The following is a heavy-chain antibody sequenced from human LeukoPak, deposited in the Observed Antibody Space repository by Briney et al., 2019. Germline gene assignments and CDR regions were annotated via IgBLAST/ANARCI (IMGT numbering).Heavy chain of an antibody. CDR2: INHSGST. D-gene: IGHD3-22*01. CDR3: ARGSRGGYYYDSSGSSIDY. CDR1: GVSFSGYY. J-gene: IGHJ4*02. V-gene: IGHV4-34*01. Sequence: PSETLSLTCAVYGVSFSGYYWSWIRQPPGKGLEWIGEINHSGSTNYNPSLKSRVTISVDTSKNQFSLKLSSVTAADTAVYYCARGSRGGYYYDSSGSSIDYWGQGTLVTVSS.